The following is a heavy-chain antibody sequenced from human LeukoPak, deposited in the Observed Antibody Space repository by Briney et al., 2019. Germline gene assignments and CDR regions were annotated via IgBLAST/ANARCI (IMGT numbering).Heavy chain of an antibody. V-gene: IGHV4-34*01. J-gene: IGHJ4*02. D-gene: IGHD5-18*01. Sequence: SETLSLTCAVYGGSFSGYYWSWIRQPPGKGLEWIGEINHSGSTNYNPSLKSRVTISVDTSKNQFSLKLSSVTAADTAVYYCARSGYSYGSRKLDYWGQGTLVTVSS. CDR3: ARSGYSYGSRKLDY. CDR1: GGSFSGYY. CDR2: INHSGST.